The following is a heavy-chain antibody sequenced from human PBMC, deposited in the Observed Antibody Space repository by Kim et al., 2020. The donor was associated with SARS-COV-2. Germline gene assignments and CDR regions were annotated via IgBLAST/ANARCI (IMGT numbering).Heavy chain of an antibody. CDR3: AKLNWNDPHNY. V-gene: IGHV3-23*01. CDR2: LSADGGQT. CDR1: GFTLSSYG. D-gene: IGHD1-1*01. J-gene: IGHJ4*02. Sequence: GGSLRLSCAASGFTLSSYGISWVRQAPGKGLEWVSALSADGGQTFYPDSVKGRFTISRDNSRNTLYLQMNNLRAEDTAVYSCAKLNWNDPHNYWGQGTLVTVSA.